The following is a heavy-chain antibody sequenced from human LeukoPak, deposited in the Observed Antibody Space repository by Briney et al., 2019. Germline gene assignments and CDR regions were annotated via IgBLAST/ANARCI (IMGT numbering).Heavy chain of an antibody. CDR2: ISAYNGNT. CDR3: ATDLWGVRGVQPFYNWFDP. J-gene: IGHJ5*02. D-gene: IGHD3-10*01. CDR1: GYTFTSYG. V-gene: IGHV1-18*01. Sequence: ASVKVSCKASGYTFTSYGISWVRQAPGQGLEWMGWISAYNGNTNYAQKLQGRATMTTDTSTSTAYMELRSLRSDDTAVYYCATDLWGVRGVQPFYNWFDPWGQGTLVTVSS.